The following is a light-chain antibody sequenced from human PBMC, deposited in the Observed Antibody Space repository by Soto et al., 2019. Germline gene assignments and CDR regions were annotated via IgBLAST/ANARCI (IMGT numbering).Light chain of an antibody. CDR1: SSNIGNNY. CDR3: GTWDSSLSVVV. V-gene: IGLV1-51*01. CDR2: DTD. J-gene: IGLJ2*01. Sequence: QSVLTQPPSLSAVPGQKVTISCSGSSSNIGNNYVSWYQQLPGAAPKLLIDDTDKRPSGIPDRFSGSKSGTSATLGITGLQTGDEADYFCGTWDSSLSVVVFGGGTKVTVL.